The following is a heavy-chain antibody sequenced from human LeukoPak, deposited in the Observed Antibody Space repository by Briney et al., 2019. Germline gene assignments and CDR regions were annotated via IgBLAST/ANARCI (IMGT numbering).Heavy chain of an antibody. D-gene: IGHD1-26*01. J-gene: IGHJ4*02. CDR1: GFTVSSNY. Sequence: GGSLRLSCAASGFTVSSNYMNWVRQAPGKGLEWVAFIRYDGSNKYYADSVKGRFTISRDNSKNTLYLQMNSLRAEDTAVYYCAKEGRVGATRLFDYWGQGTLVTVSS. CDR3: AKEGRVGATRLFDY. V-gene: IGHV3-30*02. CDR2: IRYDGSNK.